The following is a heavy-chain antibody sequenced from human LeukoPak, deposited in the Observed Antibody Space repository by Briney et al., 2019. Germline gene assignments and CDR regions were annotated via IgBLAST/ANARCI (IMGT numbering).Heavy chain of an antibody. CDR3: ARDRSSSFYYYYGMDV. D-gene: IGHD6-13*01. CDR2: IYYSGST. J-gene: IGHJ6*02. Sequence: SETLSLTCTVSDGSISSSSYYWGWIRQPPGKGLEWIGSIYYSGSTYYNPSLKSRVTISVDTSKNQFSLKLSSVTAADTAVYYCARDRSSSFYYYYGMDVWGQGTTVTVSS. CDR1: DGSISSSSYY. V-gene: IGHV4-39*01.